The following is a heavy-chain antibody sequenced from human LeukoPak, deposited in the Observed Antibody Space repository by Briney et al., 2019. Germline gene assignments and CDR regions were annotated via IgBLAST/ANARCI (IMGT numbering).Heavy chain of an antibody. CDR1: GYTFTGYY. D-gene: IGHD3-10*01. J-gene: IGHJ6*04. Sequence: GASVKVSCKASGYTFTGYYMHWVRQAPGQGLEWMGWINPNSGGTNYAQKFQGRVTMTRDTSISTAYMELSRLRSDDTAVYYCARTYGSRTLFESDVWGKGTTVTVSS. V-gene: IGHV1-2*02. CDR3: ARTYGSRTLFESDV. CDR2: INPNSGGT.